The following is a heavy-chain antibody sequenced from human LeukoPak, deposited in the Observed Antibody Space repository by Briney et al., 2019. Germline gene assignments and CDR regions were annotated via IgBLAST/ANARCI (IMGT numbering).Heavy chain of an antibody. CDR3: AKSPRTVTYYFDY. Sequence: GASLRLSCAASGFTFSSYAMSWVRQAPGKGLEWVSAISGSGGSTYYADSVKGRFTISRDNSKNTLYLQMNSLGAEDTAVYYCAKSPRTVTYYFDYWGQGTLVTVSS. CDR1: GFTFSSYA. V-gene: IGHV3-23*01. J-gene: IGHJ4*02. CDR2: ISGSGGST. D-gene: IGHD4-17*01.